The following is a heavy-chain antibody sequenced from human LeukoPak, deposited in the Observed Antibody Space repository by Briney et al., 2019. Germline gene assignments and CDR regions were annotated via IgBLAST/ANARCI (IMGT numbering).Heavy chain of an antibody. Sequence: GASVKVSCKASGYTFTSNYIHWVRQAPGQGLEWMGMIYPRDGSTSYAQNFQGRVTITRDTSARAAYMELSSLRSEDTAVYFCARSAYCGGDCFYYWGQGTLVTVSS. D-gene: IGHD2-21*01. CDR3: ARSAYCGGDCFYY. CDR2: IYPRDGST. V-gene: IGHV1-46*01. J-gene: IGHJ4*02. CDR1: GYTFTSNY.